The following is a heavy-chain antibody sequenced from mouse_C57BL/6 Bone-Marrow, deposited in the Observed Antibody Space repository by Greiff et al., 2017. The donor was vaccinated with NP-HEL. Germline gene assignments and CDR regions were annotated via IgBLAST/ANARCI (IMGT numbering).Heavy chain of an antibody. CDR1: GYAFSSYW. D-gene: IGHD1-1*01. V-gene: IGHV1-80*01. CDR2: IYPGDGDT. Sequence: QVQLKESGAELVKPGASVKISCKASGYAFSSYWMNWVKQRPGKGLEWIGQIYPGDGDTNYNGKFKGKATLTADKSSSTAYMQLSSLTSEDSAVYFCARGGDYYGSTPWFAYWGPGTLVTVSA. CDR3: ARGGDYYGSTPWFAY. J-gene: IGHJ3*01.